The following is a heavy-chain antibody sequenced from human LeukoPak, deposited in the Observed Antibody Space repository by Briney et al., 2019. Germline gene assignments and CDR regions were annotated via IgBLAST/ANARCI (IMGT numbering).Heavy chain of an antibody. CDR2: MDPDGRTI. CDR3: INDLCGRDDQ. J-gene: IGHJ5*02. CDR1: GFAFSSYW. D-gene: IGHD1-1*01. V-gene: IGHV3-74*01. Sequence: GGSLRLSCEASGFAFSSYWMQWVRQAPGKGLEWVSRMDPDGRTIDYADSVKGRFNISRDNAKDTLSLQMSSLRAEDPAGNYCINDLCGRDDQWGRGTLVTVSS.